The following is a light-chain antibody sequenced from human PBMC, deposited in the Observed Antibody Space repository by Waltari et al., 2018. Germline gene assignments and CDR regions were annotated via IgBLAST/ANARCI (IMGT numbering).Light chain of an antibody. V-gene: IGKV3-20*01. CDR3: QQYGSSPLT. J-gene: IGKJ4*01. CDR2: ATS. CDR1: QRVSSNY. Sequence: EIVLTQSPGTVSLSPGEGATLPCRASQRVSSNYLAWYQQKPGQPPRLLIYATSNRATGIPDRFSGSGSGTEFTLSISRVEPEDFAVYYCQQYGSSPLTFGGGTKVEIK.